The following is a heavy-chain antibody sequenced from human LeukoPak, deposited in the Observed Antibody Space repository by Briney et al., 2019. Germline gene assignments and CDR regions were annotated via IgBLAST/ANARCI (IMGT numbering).Heavy chain of an antibody. CDR3: ARGPIVVVVAAVEDWFDP. Sequence: GASVKVSCKASGYTFTSYAMHWVRQAPGQRLEWMGRINAGNGNTKYSQKFQGRVTITRDTSASTAYMELSSLRSEDTAVYYCARGPIVVVVAAVEDWFDPWGQGTLVTVSS. CDR1: GYTFTSYA. V-gene: IGHV1-3*01. J-gene: IGHJ5*02. D-gene: IGHD2-15*01. CDR2: INAGNGNT.